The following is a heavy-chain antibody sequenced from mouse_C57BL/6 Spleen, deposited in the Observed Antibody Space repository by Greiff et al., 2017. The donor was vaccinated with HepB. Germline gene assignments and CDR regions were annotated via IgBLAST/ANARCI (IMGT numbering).Heavy chain of an antibody. CDR3: AKGYYDYDPFAY. CDR1: GYNFTSYW. CDR2: INPSNGGT. V-gene: IGHV1-53*01. J-gene: IGHJ3*01. D-gene: IGHD2-4*01. Sequence: QVQLQQPGTELVKPGASVKPPCKASGYNFTSYWMHWVKQRHGQGLEWIGNINPSNGGTNYNEKFKSKATLTVDKTSSTAQLQLSILTSEESAVYYCAKGYYDYDPFAYWGQGTLVPVSA.